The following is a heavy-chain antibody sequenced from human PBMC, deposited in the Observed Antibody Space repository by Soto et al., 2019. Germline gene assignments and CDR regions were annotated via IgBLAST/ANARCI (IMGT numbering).Heavy chain of an antibody. CDR1: GGSISSYY. V-gene: IGHV4-59*08. D-gene: IGHD6-19*01. CDR3: ARQGSRLSAFDI. J-gene: IGHJ3*02. CDR2: IYYSGST. Sequence: SETLSLTCTVSGGSISSYYWSWIRQPPGKGLEWIGYIYYSGSTNYNPSLKSRVTISVDTSKNQFSLKLSSVTAADTAVYYCARQGSRLSAFDIWGQGTMVTVSS.